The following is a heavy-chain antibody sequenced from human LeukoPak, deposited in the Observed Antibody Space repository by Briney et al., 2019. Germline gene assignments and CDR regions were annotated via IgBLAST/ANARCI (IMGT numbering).Heavy chain of an antibody. CDR1: GASFSNDY. D-gene: IGHD1-26*01. Sequence: SETLSLTCTVSGASFSNDYWSWVRQAPGKGLEWIGYIYHNGRTNYSPSLKSRITMSIDTSQNQFSLKLTSVTAADTAVYYCAREWELLNWFDPWGQGTLVTVSS. CDR2: IYHNGRT. J-gene: IGHJ5*02. V-gene: IGHV4-59*01. CDR3: AREWELLNWFDP.